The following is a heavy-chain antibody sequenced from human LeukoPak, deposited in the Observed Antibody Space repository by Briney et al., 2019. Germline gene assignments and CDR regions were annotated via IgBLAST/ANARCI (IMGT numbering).Heavy chain of an antibody. Sequence: GGSLRLSCAASRFIFDNYGMTWVRQAPGKGLEWVSGISDDGYSTYYADSVKGRFTISRDDSKNTAYLQMDSLKTEDTAVYYCTGNYYGSGSYADFDYWGQGTLVTVSS. CDR2: ISDDGYST. J-gene: IGHJ4*02. CDR3: TGNYYGSGSYADFDY. D-gene: IGHD3-10*01. CDR1: RFIFDNYG. V-gene: IGHV3-23*01.